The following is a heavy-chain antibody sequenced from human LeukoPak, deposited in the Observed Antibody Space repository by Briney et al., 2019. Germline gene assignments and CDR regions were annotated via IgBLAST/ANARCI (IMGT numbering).Heavy chain of an antibody. D-gene: IGHD3-10*01. CDR2: IYTSGST. CDR1: GGSISTDY. V-gene: IGHV4-4*07. J-gene: IGHJ6*02. CDR3: ARHEAEVTMVRGVYHYYYYYGMDV. Sequence: SETLSLTCTVSGGSISTDYWTWIRQPAGKGLEWIGLIYTSGSTNYNPSLKSRVTMSLDTSKNQFSLKLTSVTAADTAVYYCARHEAEVTMVRGVYHYYYYYGMDVWGQGTTVTVSS.